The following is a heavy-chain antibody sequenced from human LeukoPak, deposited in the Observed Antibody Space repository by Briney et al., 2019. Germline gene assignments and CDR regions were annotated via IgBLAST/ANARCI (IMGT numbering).Heavy chain of an antibody. Sequence: ASVKVSCKTSGFTFTGYYIHWVRQAPGQGLEWMGWVNPNNGGTNYAQTFQDRVTMTKDTSISTAYMELSRLISDDTAIYYCARGSSGQQLGHYYYGMDVWGQGTTVTVSS. CDR2: VNPNNGGT. CDR3: ARGSSGQQLGHYYYGMDV. CDR1: GFTFTGYY. J-gene: IGHJ6*02. D-gene: IGHD6-13*01. V-gene: IGHV1-2*02.